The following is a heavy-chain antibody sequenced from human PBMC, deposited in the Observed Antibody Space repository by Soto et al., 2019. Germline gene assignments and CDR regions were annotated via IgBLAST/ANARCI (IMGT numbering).Heavy chain of an antibody. CDR1: GGSIRSYF. D-gene: IGHD4-17*01. J-gene: IGHJ6*02. V-gene: IGHV4-59*01. Sequence: SETLSLTCTVSGGSIRSYFWSWIRQPPGKGLEWIGYIFDSGSTNYNPSLESRVTISVDTSKNQFSLRLSSVTAADTAVYYCVRESYGDYERYGMDVWGQGTTVTVSS. CDR2: IFDSGST. CDR3: VRESYGDYERYGMDV.